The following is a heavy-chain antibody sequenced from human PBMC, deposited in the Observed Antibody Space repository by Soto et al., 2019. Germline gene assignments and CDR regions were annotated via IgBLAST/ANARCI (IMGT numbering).Heavy chain of an antibody. D-gene: IGHD1-1*01. CDR3: ARARATKDFFDY. Sequence: PSETLSLTCTVSGGSISSGGYYWSWIRQHPGKGLEWIGYIYYSGTTHYNPSLKSRVSISVDTSKNQFSLKLSSVTAANTAVYYCARARATKDFFDYWGQGILVTVSS. V-gene: IGHV4-31*03. J-gene: IGHJ4*02. CDR1: GGSISSGGYY. CDR2: IYYSGTT.